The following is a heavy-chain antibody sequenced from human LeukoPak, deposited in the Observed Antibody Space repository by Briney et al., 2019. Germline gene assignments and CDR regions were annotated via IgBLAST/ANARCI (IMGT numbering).Heavy chain of an antibody. D-gene: IGHD3-10*01. CDR1: GGSISSGGYY. CDR3: ARDNHRVYGSGPTGFDY. CDR2: IYHSGST. V-gene: IGHV4-30-2*01. J-gene: IGHJ4*02. Sequence: PSQTLSLTCTVSGGSISSGGYYWSWIRQPPGKGLEWIGYIYHSGSTYYNPSLKSRVTISVDRSKNQFSLKLSSVTAADTAVYYCARDNHRVYGSGPTGFDYWGQGALVTVSS.